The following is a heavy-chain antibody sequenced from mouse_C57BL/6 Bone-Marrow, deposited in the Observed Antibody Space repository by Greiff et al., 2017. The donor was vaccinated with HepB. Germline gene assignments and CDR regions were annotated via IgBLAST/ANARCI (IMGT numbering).Heavy chain of an antibody. CDR2: IRNKANGYTT. D-gene: IGHD1-1*01. CDR1: GFTFTDYY. Sequence: EVMLVESGGGLVQPGGSLSLSCAASGFTFTDYYMSWVRQPPGKALEWLGFIRNKANGYTTEYSASVKGRFTISRDNSQSILYLQMNALRAEDSATYYCARYNCGSSPAWFAYWGQGTLVTVSA. CDR3: ARYNCGSSPAWFAY. V-gene: IGHV7-3*01. J-gene: IGHJ3*01.